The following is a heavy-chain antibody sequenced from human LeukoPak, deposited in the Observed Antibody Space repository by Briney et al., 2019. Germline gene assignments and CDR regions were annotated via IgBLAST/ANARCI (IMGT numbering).Heavy chain of an antibody. CDR1: GGSISTSTYY. V-gene: IGHV3-11*04. CDR2: IRGTGSST. Sequence: LSLTCAVSGGSISTSTYYWAWIRQAPGKGLEWVSFIRGTGSSTYYTDSVKARFTISRDNAKISLYLQMNSLRAEDTAVYYSARVLTCSGWFEDYWGQGTLVTVSS. D-gene: IGHD6-19*01. J-gene: IGHJ4*02. CDR3: ARVLTCSGWFEDY.